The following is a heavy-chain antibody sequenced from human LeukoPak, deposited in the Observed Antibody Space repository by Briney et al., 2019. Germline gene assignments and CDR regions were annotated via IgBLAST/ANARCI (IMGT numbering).Heavy chain of an antibody. CDR3: ARGTYYYDSSPDY. CDR2: IFYSGSS. J-gene: IGHJ4*02. Sequence: SETLSLTCTVSGGSISSDISYWAWVRQPPEKGLEWIGTIFYSGSSYYNPSLKSRVTISVDTSMNQFSLKLTSVTAADTAVYYCARGTYYYDSSPDYWGQGTLVTVSS. V-gene: IGHV4-39*07. D-gene: IGHD3-22*01. CDR1: GGSISSDISY.